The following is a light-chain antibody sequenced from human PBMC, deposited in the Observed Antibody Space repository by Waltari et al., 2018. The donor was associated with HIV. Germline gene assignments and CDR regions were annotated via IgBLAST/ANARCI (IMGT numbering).Light chain of an antibody. Sequence: QSALTPPPSVSASPGQSVTLSCTGTSSDVGTYNRVSWYLQPPGTAPRIIIYEVKNRPSGVPDRFSGSKSGNTASLTISGLQAEDEADYYCSSYRTNNTIVFGTGTKVTVL. CDR3: SSYRTNNTIV. CDR1: SSDVGTYNR. CDR2: EVK. V-gene: IGLV2-18*02. J-gene: IGLJ1*01.